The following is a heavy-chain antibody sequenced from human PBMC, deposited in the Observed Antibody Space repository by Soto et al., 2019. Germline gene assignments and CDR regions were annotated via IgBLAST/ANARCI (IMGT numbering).Heavy chain of an antibody. D-gene: IGHD6-13*01. V-gene: IGHV3-30*18. J-gene: IGHJ6*02. CDR1: GFSFSRHG. Sequence: PGGSLRLSCAASGFSFSRHGMHWVRQAPGKGLEWAAIISYDGRNKYYADSVKGRSTISRDNSKNTLYLEMNSLRPDDTAVYYCAKIEAAAGIPQDNYYFAVDVWGQGTTVTVSS. CDR2: ISYDGRNK. CDR3: AKIEAAAGIPQDNYYFAVDV.